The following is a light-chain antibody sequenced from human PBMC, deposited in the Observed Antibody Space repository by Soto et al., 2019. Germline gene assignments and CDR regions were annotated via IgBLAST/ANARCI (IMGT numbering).Light chain of an antibody. J-gene: IGLJ1*01. CDR1: SSNIGNNY. Sequence: QSVLTQPPSVSAAPGQKVTISCSGSSSNIGNNYVSWYQQLPGTAPKPLIYENNKRPSGIPDRFSGSKSGTSATLGITGLQTGDEADYYCGTWDSSLSAKVFGTGTKVTVL. CDR3: GTWDSSLSAKV. CDR2: ENN. V-gene: IGLV1-51*02.